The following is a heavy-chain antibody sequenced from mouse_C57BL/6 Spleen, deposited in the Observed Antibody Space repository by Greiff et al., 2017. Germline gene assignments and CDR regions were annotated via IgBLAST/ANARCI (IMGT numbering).Heavy chain of an antibody. V-gene: IGHV8-12*01. Sequence: QVTLKESGPGILQSSQTLSLTCSFSGFSLSTSGMGVSWIRQPSGKGLEWLAHIYWDDDKRYNPSLKSRHTISKDTSRNQVFLKITIVDTADTATYYCARRASYGSSYWYFDVWGTGTTVTVSS. D-gene: IGHD1-1*01. J-gene: IGHJ1*03. CDR1: GFSLSTSGMG. CDR2: IYWDDDK. CDR3: ARRASYGSSYWYFDV.